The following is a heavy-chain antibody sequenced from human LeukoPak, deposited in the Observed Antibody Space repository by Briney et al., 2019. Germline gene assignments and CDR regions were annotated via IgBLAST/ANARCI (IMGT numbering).Heavy chain of an antibody. D-gene: IGHD1-7*01. CDR2: ISYDGSNK. J-gene: IGHJ3*02. V-gene: IGHV3-30-3*01. Sequence: LGGSLRLSCAASGFTFSSYAMHWVRQAPGKGLEWVAVISYDGSNKYYADSVKGRFTISRDNSKNTLYLQMNSLRAEDTAVYYCARDGLELRAFDIWGQGTMVTVSS. CDR3: ARDGLELRAFDI. CDR1: GFTFSSYA.